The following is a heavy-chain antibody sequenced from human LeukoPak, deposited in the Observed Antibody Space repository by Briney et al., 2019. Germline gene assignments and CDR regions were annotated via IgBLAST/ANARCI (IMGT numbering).Heavy chain of an antibody. J-gene: IGHJ4*02. CDR3: AREPAGLFFDANGYLDL. V-gene: IGHV3-48*03. D-gene: IGHD3/OR15-3a*01. Sequence: GGSLRLSCSASGFSLSKYEMNWVRQAPGKGLEWISYMSSESTAIYYSDSVDGRFTMSRDNAKNSVHLQMTSLRADDTALYFCAREPAGLFFDANGYLDLWGQGALVTVSS. CDR2: MSSESTAI. CDR1: GFSLSKYE.